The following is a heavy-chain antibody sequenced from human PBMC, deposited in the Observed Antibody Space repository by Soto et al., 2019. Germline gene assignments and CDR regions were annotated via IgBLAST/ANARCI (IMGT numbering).Heavy chain of an antibody. D-gene: IGHD3-10*01. CDR2: IKSKTDGGTT. V-gene: IGHV3-15*07. Sequence: PGGSLRLSCAASGFTFSNAWMNWVRQAPGKGLEWVGRIKSKTDGGTTDYAAPVKGRFTISRDDSKNTLYLQMNSLKTEDTAVYYCTTDPPSNKRGPLASLDYWGQGTLVTVSS. CDR1: GFTFSNAW. CDR3: TTDPPSNKRGPLASLDY. J-gene: IGHJ4*02.